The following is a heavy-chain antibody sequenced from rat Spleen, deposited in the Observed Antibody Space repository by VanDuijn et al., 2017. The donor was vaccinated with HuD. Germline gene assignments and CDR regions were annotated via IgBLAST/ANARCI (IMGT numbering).Heavy chain of an antibody. CDR1: GFTLSDYA. V-gene: IGHV5-7*01. CDR2: ISYDGSST. D-gene: IGHD1-11*01. J-gene: IGHJ1*01. CDR3: ATDQGYGVYSAYWYFDF. Sequence: EVQLVGSGGGLVQPGRSLKLSCVVSGFTLSDYAMAWVRQAPKKGLEWVATISYDGSSTYYRDSVKGRFTISRDNAKSTLYLQMDSLRSEDTATYYCATDQGYGVYSAYWYFDFWGPGTMVTVSS.